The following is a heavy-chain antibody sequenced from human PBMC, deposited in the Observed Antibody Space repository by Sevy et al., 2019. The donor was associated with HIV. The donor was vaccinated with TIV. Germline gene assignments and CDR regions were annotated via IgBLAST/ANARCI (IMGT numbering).Heavy chain of an antibody. J-gene: IGHJ5*02. CDR2: VTPTNGAT. Sequence: ASVKVPSKASGYNFYIHWVRQAPGQGLQWMGRVTPTNGATDYAQKFQGRVAMTMDTSITTAYMELSGLKSDDTAIYYCAGQSLGWYNWFDPWGQGTLVTVSS. CDR3: AGQSLGWYNWFDP. D-gene: IGHD6-19*01. V-gene: IGHV1-2*06. CDR1: GYNFY.